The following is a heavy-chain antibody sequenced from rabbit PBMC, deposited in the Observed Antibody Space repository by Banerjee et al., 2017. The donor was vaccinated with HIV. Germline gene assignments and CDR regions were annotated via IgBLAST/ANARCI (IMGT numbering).Heavy chain of an antibody. V-gene: IGHV1S45*01. Sequence: QEQLGESGGDLVKPEGSLTLTCTASGFSFSSSYCMCWVRQAPGKGLEWIACIYAASSGSTYYASWAKGRFTISKTSPTTVTLQMTSLTAADTATYFCARTGSGGVKPFNLWGQGTLVTVS. CDR3: ARTGSGGVKPFNL. J-gene: IGHJ4*01. CDR2: IYAASSGST. D-gene: IGHD1-1*01. CDR1: GFSFSSSYC.